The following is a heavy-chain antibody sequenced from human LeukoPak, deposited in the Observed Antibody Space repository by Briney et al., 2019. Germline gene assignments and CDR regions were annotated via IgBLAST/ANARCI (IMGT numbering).Heavy chain of an antibody. CDR2: ISSSGSTI. CDR3: ARVGGRDYDFWSGSAQYCFDY. D-gene: IGHD3-3*01. V-gene: IGHV3-11*01. CDR1: GFTFSDYY. Sequence: PGGSLRLSCAASGFTFSDYYMSWIRQAPGKGLEWVSYISSSGSTIYYADSVKGRFTISRDNAKNSLYLQMNSLRAEDTAVYYCARVGGRDYDFWSGSAQYCFDYWGQGTLVTVSS. J-gene: IGHJ4*02.